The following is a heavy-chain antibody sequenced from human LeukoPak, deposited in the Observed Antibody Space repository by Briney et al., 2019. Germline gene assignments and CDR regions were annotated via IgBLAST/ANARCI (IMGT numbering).Heavy chain of an antibody. J-gene: IGHJ5*02. CDR2: IIPIFGTA. V-gene: IGHV1-69*05. Sequence: SVKVSCKASGGTFSSYAISWVRQAPGQGLEWMGGIIPIFGTANYAQKFQGRVTMTRDMSTSTVYMELSSLRSEDTAVYYCARGRSVVPAAIVDWFDPWGQGTLVTVSS. CDR1: GGTFSSYA. D-gene: IGHD2-2*02. CDR3: ARGRSVVPAAIVDWFDP.